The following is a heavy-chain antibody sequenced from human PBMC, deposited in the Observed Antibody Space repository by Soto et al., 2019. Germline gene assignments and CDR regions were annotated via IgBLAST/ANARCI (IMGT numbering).Heavy chain of an antibody. V-gene: IGHV1-3*01. CDR2: INAGNGNT. CDR1: GYTFTSYA. D-gene: IGHD2-15*01. CDR3: ARAHLRRAIVVVVAATQAPDY. Sequence: ASVKVSCKASGYTFTSYAMHWVRQAPGQRLEWMGWINAGNGNTKYSQKFQGRVTITRDTSASTAYMELSSLRSEDTAVYYCARAHLRRAIVVVVAATQAPDYWGQGTLVTV. J-gene: IGHJ4*02.